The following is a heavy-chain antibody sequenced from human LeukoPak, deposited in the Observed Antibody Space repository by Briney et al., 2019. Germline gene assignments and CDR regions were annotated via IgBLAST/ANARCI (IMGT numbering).Heavy chain of an antibody. CDR3: ARDWCSGGSCYLGGAEYFQH. J-gene: IGHJ1*01. Sequence: GASVKVSCKASGYTFTSYYMHWVRQAPGQGLEWMGIINPSGGSTSYAQKFQGRVTMTRDTSTSTVYMELSSLRSEDTAVYYCARDWCSGGSCYLGGAEYFQHWGQGTLVTVSS. CDR2: INPSGGST. V-gene: IGHV1-46*01. CDR1: GYTFTSYY. D-gene: IGHD2-15*01.